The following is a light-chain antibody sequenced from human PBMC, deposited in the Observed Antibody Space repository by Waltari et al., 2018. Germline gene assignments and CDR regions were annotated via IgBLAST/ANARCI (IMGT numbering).Light chain of an antibody. V-gene: IGLV2-14*03. Sequence: QSALTQPASVSGSPGPSITISCTGTSSDLCSYNYVSWYQQHPGKAPKLIIYDVTNRPSGVSNRFSGSKSGNTASLTISGLQAEDEADYYCSSYMDTTTLELFGGGTSLTVL. CDR1: SSDLCSYNY. CDR2: DVT. CDR3: SSYMDTTTLEL. J-gene: IGLJ2*01.